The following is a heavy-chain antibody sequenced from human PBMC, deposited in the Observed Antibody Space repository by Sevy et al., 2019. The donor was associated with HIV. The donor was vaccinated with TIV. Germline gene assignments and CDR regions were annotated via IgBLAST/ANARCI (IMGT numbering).Heavy chain of an antibody. V-gene: IGHV3-11*01. Sequence: GGSLRLSCAASGFTFSDYYMSWIRQAPGKGLEWVSYISSSGSTIYYADSVKGRFTISRDNAKNSLYLQMNSLGAEDTAVYYCARVPDYLSVNDYWGQGTLVTVSS. CDR3: ARVPDYLSVNDY. J-gene: IGHJ4*02. CDR2: ISSSGSTI. CDR1: GFTFSDYY. D-gene: IGHD3-16*01.